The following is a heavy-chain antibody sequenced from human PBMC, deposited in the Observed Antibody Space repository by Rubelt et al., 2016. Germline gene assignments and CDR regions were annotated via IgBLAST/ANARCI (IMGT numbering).Heavy chain of an antibody. CDR2: IYYSGST. CDR3: ARGKGYTSGWYGNWFDP. Sequence: QLQLQESGPGLVKPSETLSLTCTVSGGSISSSSYYWGWIRQPPGKGLEWIGSIYYSGSTYSNPAVKRRVPISVDTSKNRCYLNLRSGTAADTAVYYCARGKGYTSGWYGNWFDPWGQGTLVTVSS. D-gene: IGHD6-19*01. J-gene: IGHJ5*02. CDR1: GGSISSSSYY. V-gene: IGHV4-39*07.